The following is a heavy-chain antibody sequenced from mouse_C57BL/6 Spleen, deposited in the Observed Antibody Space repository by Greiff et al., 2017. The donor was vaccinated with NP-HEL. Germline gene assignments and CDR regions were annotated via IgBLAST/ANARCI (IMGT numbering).Heavy chain of an antibody. J-gene: IGHJ4*01. CDR2: IDPSDSYT. CDR1: GYTFTSYW. CDR3: AIWGSGSEDYYYAMDY. V-gene: IGHV1-69*01. Sequence: QVQLQQPGAELVMPGASVKLSCKASGYTFTSYWMHWVKQRPGQGLEWIGEIDPSDSYTYYNQKFKGKSTLTVDKSSSTAYMQLSSLTSEDSAVYYCAIWGSGSEDYYYAMDYWGQGTSVTVSS. D-gene: IGHD1-1*01.